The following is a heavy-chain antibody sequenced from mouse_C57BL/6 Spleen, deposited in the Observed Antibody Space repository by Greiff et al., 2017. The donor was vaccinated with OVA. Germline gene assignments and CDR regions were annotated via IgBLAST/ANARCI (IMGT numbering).Heavy chain of an antibody. D-gene: IGHD2-10*02. V-gene: IGHV5-17*01. Sequence: EVKLVESGGGLVKPGGSLKLSCAASGFTFSDYGMHWVRQAPEKGLEWVTYSSSGSSTIYYAATVKGRFTISRDNAKNTLFLQMTSLKSEDTAMYYCARGYGHLWYFDFWGQCATLTVSS. CDR1: GFTFSDYG. J-gene: IGHJ2*01. CDR3: ARGYGHLWYFDF. CDR2: SSSGSSTI.